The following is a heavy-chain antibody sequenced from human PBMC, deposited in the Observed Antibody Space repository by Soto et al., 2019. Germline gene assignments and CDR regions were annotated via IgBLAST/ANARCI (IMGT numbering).Heavy chain of an antibody. D-gene: IGHD6-13*01. CDR1: GDSISSVAHY. CDR2: LYYTGST. J-gene: IGHJ5*02. CDR3: ARHSTNTSWYYGWFDP. V-gene: IGHV4-39*01. Sequence: HLQGSGPGLLKPSETLSLTCSVSGDSISSVAHYWAWVRQPPGKGLEWIGSLYYTGSTYYNPSLKSRAAISTDTSKNQFSLNLMSTTAADTDVYSCARHSTNTSWYYGWFDPWGHGTLVTVSS.